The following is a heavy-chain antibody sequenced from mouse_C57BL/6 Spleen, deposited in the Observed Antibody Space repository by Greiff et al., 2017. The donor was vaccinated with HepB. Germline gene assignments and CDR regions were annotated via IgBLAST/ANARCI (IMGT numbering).Heavy chain of an antibody. CDR3: ARHYGNYYHAMDY. J-gene: IGHJ4*01. Sequence: EVHLVESGGGLVKPGGSLKLSCAASGFTFSDYGMHWVRQAPEKGLEWVAYISSGSSTIYYADTVKGRFTISRDNAKNTLFLQMTSLRSEDTAMYYCARHYGNYYHAMDYWGQGTSVTVSS. CDR2: ISSGSSTI. CDR1: GFTFSDYG. V-gene: IGHV5-17*01. D-gene: IGHD2-1*01.